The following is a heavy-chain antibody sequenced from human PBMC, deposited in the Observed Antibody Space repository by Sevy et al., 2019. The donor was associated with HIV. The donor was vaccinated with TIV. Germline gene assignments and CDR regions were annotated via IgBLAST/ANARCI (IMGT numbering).Heavy chain of an antibody. CDR2: INPNNGDT. CDR1: GYTFRHYW. D-gene: IGHD3-10*01. J-gene: IGHJ5*02. Sequence: ASVKVSCKASGYTFRHYWIHWMRQAPGQGPEWMGWINPNNGDTLYAQTFQGWVTMTRDISISAAYMELNWLSSDDTAVYYCARDAGIYGPPWWFDPWGQGTLVTVSS. CDR3: ARDAGIYGPPWWFDP. V-gene: IGHV1-2*04.